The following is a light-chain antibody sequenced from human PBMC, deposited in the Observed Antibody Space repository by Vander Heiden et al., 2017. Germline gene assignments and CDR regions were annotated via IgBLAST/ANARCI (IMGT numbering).Light chain of an antibody. Sequence: DIQMTQSPSTLSASVGDRVTVTCRASQSIHYYLAWFQQKPGKAPNLLISNASNWESGVPSRFSGSGSGTEFTLTITRLQPDDFATYFCQQYHSPWTFGQGTKLE. J-gene: IGKJ1*01. CDR1: QSIHYY. CDR2: NAS. V-gene: IGKV1-5*01. CDR3: QQYHSPWT.